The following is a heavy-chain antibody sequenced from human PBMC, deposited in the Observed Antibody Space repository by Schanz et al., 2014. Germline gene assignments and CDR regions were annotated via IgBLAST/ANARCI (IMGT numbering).Heavy chain of an antibody. CDR1: GFSFSSSA. CDR3: ARKVVATIGGYYDN. V-gene: IGHV3-23*01. J-gene: IGHJ4*02. Sequence: EVQLLESGGGLVEPGGSLRLSCAASGFSFSSSAMGWVRQARGKGLEWVSAMNESHSTIYYADSVRGRFTISRDNAENTLFLQMNSLRAEDTAVYYCARKVVATIGGYYDNWGQGTLLTVSS. D-gene: IGHD5-12*01. CDR2: MNESHSTI.